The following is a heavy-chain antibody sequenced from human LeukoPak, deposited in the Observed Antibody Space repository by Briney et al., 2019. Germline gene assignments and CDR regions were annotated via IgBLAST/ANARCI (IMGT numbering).Heavy chain of an antibody. D-gene: IGHD1-14*01. CDR2: INKGGRT. J-gene: IGHJ4*02. CDR3: GRLRPFNPPGKSYSFDY. CDR1: GGSFSVAY. Sequence: SETLSLTCAVYGGSFSVAYLSWGRQPPEKGGEWVGEINKGGRTNYNPSLKSRVTISVETSKKKLSQKRRCITAADTAGHYCGRLRPFNPPGKSYSFDYWGQGTLVTVSS. V-gene: IGHV4-34*01.